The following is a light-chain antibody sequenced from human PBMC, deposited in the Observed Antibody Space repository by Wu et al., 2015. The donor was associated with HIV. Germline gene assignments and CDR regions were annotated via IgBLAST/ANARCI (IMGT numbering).Light chain of an antibody. CDR1: QSVTSSY. J-gene: IGKJ2*03. Sequence: CRASQSVTSSYLTWYQQKPGQXPRVVIYGGSTRATGIPDRFSGMGSGTDFTLTISRLESEDFAVYYCQQYDRSPPLYSFGQGTKLEIK. CDR2: GGS. CDR3: QQYDRSPPLYS. V-gene: IGKV3-20*01.